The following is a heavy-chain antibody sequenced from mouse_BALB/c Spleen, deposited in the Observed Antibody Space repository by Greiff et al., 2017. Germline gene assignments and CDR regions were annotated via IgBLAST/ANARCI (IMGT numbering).Heavy chain of an antibody. V-gene: IGHV5-15*02. CDR2: ISNLAYSI. Sequence: EVKLMESGGGLVQPGGSRKLSCAASGFTFSDYGMAWVRQAPGKGPEWVAFISNLAYSIYYADTVTGRFTISRENAKNTLYLEMSSLRSEDTSMYYCARAYDYLYYAMDYWGQGTSVTVSS. CDR3: ARAYDYLYYAMDY. D-gene: IGHD2-4*01. CDR1: GFTFSDYG. J-gene: IGHJ4*01.